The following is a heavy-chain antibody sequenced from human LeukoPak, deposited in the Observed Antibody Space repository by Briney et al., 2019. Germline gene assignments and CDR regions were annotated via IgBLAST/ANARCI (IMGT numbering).Heavy chain of an antibody. J-gene: IGHJ1*01. CDR1: GFTFSNYW. Sequence: PGVSLRLSCEASGFTFSNYWMNWVRQAPGRGLEWVTNIKRDGSEKHYVDSVKGRFTISRDNAKNSLYLRMSSLRAEDTAAYYCVTDVSGSLGDWGQGTLVTVSS. CDR2: IKRDGSEK. V-gene: IGHV3-7*05. CDR3: VTDVSGSLGD. D-gene: IGHD5-12*01.